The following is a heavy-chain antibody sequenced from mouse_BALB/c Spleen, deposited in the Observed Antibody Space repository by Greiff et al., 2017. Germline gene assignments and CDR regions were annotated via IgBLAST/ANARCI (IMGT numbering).Heavy chain of an antibody. D-gene: IGHD2-4*01. CDR2: INPYNDGT. CDR3: ARNYDYDKGDFDY. V-gene: IGHV1-14*01. Sequence: EVQLQQSGPELVKPGASVKMSCKASGYTFTSYVMHWVKQKPGQGLEWIGYINPYNDGTKYNEKFKGKATLTSDKSSSTAYMELSSLTSEDSAVYYCARNYDYDKGDFDYWGQGTTLTVSS. J-gene: IGHJ2*01. CDR1: GYTFTSYV.